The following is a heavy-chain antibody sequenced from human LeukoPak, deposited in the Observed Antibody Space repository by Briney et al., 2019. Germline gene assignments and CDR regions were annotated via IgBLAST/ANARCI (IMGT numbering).Heavy chain of an antibody. J-gene: IGHJ1*01. CDR1: GGSISSSGYY. V-gene: IGHV4-39*07. D-gene: IGHD6-19*01. CDR3: ARGGWYPESFQH. CDR2: IYYSGST. Sequence: PSETLSLTCTVFGGSISSSGYYWGWIRQPPGKGLEWIGSIYYSGSTYYNPSPKSRVTISVDTSKNQFSLKLSSVTAADTAVYYCARGGWYPESFQHWGQGALVTVSS.